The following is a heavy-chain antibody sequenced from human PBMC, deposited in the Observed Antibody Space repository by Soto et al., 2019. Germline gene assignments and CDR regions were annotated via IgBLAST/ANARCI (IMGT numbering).Heavy chain of an antibody. V-gene: IGHV1-18*01. CDR1: GYTFTSYG. CDR2: ISAYNGNT. D-gene: IGHD2-8*01. Sequence: QVQLVQSGAEVKKPGASVKVSCKASGYTFTSYGISWVRQAHGQGLEWMGWISAYNGNTNYAQKLQGRVTMTTDTSTSTAYMELRSLRSDDTAVYYCARVPPCTNGVCYTVRYYYYGMDVWGQGTTVTVSS. CDR3: ARVPPCTNGVCYTVRYYYYGMDV. J-gene: IGHJ6*02.